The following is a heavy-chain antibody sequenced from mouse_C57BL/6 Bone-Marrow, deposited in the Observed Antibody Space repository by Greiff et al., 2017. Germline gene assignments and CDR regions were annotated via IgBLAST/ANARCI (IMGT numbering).Heavy chain of an antibody. V-gene: IGHV1-76*01. CDR1: GYTFTDYY. Sequence: VMLVESGAELVRPGASVKLSCKASGYTFTDYYINWVKQRPGQGLEWIARIYPGSGNTYYNEKFKGKATLTAEKSSSTAYMQLSSLTSEDSAVYFCARGWLRFAYWGQGTLVTVSA. J-gene: IGHJ3*01. CDR2: IYPGSGNT. CDR3: ARGWLRFAY. D-gene: IGHD2-3*01.